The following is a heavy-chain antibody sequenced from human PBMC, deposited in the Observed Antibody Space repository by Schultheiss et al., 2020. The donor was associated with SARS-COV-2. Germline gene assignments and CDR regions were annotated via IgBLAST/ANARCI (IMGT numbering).Heavy chain of an antibody. CDR1: GFTFSSYG. CDR3: ARGGGIAENDY. CDR2: ISYDGSNK. V-gene: IGHV3-30*03. D-gene: IGHD6-13*01. Sequence: GGSLRLSCAASGFTFSSYGMHWVRQAPGKGLEWVAVISYDGSNKYYADSVKGRFTISRDNSKNTLYLQMNSLRAEDTAVYYCARGGGIAENDYWGQGTLVTVSS. J-gene: IGHJ4*02.